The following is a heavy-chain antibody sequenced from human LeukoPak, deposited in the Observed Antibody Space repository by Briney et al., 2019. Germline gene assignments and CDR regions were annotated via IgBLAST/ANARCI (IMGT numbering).Heavy chain of an antibody. CDR2: INPSGGST. CDR3: ARGSRPVYNLLTGKRYFDY. CDR1: GYTFTSYY. Sequence: GASVKVSCKASGYTFTSYYMHWVRQAPGQGLEWMGIINPSGGSTSSAQKFQGRVTMTRDTSTSTVYMELSSLRSEDTAVYYCARGSRPVYNLLTGKRYFDYWGQGTLLTVSS. D-gene: IGHD3-9*01. J-gene: IGHJ4*02. V-gene: IGHV1-46*01.